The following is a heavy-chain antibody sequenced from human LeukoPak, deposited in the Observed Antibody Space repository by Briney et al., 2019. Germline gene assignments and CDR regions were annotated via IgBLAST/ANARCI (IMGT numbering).Heavy chain of an antibody. CDR3: ARCDVVVPAAIGY. J-gene: IGHJ4*02. Sequence: ASVTVSCTASGGTFSSYAISWVRQAPGQGLEWMGWISAYNGNTNYAQKLQGRVTMTTETSTSTAYMDLRSLRSDDSAVYYCARCDVVVPAAIGYWGQGTLVTVSS. V-gene: IGHV1-18*01. CDR2: ISAYNGNT. CDR1: GGTFSSYA. D-gene: IGHD2-2*01.